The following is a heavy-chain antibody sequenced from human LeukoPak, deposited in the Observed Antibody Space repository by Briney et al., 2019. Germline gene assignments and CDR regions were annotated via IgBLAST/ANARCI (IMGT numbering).Heavy chain of an antibody. D-gene: IGHD5-18*01. Sequence: ASVKVSCKASGYTFTSYDINWVRQATGQGLEWMGWMNPNRGNTGYAQKFQGRVTITRRNSISTAYMELSSLRSEDTAVYYCARVSPAMAYYYYYYMDVWGKGTTVTVSS. CDR3: ARVSPAMAYYYYYYMDV. CDR1: GYTFTSYD. CDR2: MNPNRGNT. V-gene: IGHV1-8*03. J-gene: IGHJ6*03.